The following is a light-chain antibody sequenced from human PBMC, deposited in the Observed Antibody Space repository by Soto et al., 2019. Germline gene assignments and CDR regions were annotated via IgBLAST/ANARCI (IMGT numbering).Light chain of an antibody. J-gene: IGKJ5*01. V-gene: IGKV3-15*01. CDR2: GAS. CDR1: HSVNSH. CDR3: QQYKNWPL. Sequence: MMMTQSPATLSVSPGERVTLSCRTSHSVNSHVAWYQQKPGQAPRLLLYGASTRATGIPVRFSGSGFGTEFTLTLSSLQSEDFAVYYCQQYKNWPLFGQGTRLDIK.